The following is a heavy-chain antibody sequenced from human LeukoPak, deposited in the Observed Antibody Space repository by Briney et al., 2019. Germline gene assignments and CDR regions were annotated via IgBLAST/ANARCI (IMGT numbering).Heavy chain of an antibody. D-gene: IGHD3-9*01. CDR2: IYSGGST. CDR3: AREWGYDILTGYYPGYFDY. CDR1: GFTVSSNY. V-gene: IGHV3-53*01. Sequence: GGSLRLSCAASGFTVSSNYMSWVRQAPGKGLEWVSVIYSGGSTYYADSVKGRFTISRDNAKNSLYLQMNSLRAEDTAVYYCAREWGYDILTGYYPGYFDYWGQGTLVTVSS. J-gene: IGHJ4*02.